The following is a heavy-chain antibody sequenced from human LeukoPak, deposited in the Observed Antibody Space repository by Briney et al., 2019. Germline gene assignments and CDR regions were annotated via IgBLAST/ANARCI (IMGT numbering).Heavy chain of an antibody. V-gene: IGHV3-49*03. J-gene: IGHJ4*02. CDR2: IRSKTYGGTT. D-gene: IGHD3-10*01. CDR3: ARSDGSGTYY. Sequence: GGPLRLSCTASGFTFGDYAMSWFRQAPGKGLEWVGFIRSKTYGGTTEYAASVKGRFTISRDDSKSIAFLQMNSLKTEDTAVYYCARSDGSGTYYWGQGTLVTVSS. CDR1: GFTFGDYA.